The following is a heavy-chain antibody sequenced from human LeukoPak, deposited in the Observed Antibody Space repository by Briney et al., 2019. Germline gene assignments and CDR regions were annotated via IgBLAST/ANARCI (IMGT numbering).Heavy chain of an antibody. D-gene: IGHD3-22*01. CDR3: ASSNYYDSSGYYWGNYYYYMDV. J-gene: IGHJ6*03. CDR1: GGSISSSSYY. V-gene: IGHV4-39*07. CDR2: IYHSGST. Sequence: SETLSLTCTVSGGSISSSSYYWGWIRQPPGKGLEWIGSIYHSGSTYYNPSLKSRVTISVDTSKNQFSLKLSSVTAADTAVYYCASSNYYDSSGYYWGNYYYYMDVWGKGTTVTVSS.